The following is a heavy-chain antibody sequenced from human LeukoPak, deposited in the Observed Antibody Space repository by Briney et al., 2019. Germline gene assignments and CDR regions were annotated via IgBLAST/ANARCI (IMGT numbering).Heavy chain of an antibody. V-gene: IGHV3-30-3*01. CDR1: GFTFSSYA. CDR2: ISYDGSNK. J-gene: IGHJ1*01. Sequence: GGSLRLSCAASGFTFSSYAMSWVRQAPGKGLEWVAVISYDGSNKYYADSVKGRFTISRDNSKNTLYLQMNSLRAEDTAVYYCASKHYYGSGSSAEYFQHWGQGTLVTVSS. D-gene: IGHD3-10*01. CDR3: ASKHYYGSGSSAEYFQH.